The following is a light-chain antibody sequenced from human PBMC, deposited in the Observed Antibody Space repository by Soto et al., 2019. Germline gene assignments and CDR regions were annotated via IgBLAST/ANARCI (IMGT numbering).Light chain of an antibody. J-gene: IGKJ4*01. CDR3: QQSYSIPLT. CDR2: AAS. Sequence: DVQMTQSPPSLSASVGDRVIITCRASQSISSYLHWYQQKPGKAPKLLIYAASSLQSGVPSRFSGSGSGTDYTLTISSLQPEDFASYYCQQSYSIPLTFGGGTKVEVK. CDR1: QSISSY. V-gene: IGKV1-39*01.